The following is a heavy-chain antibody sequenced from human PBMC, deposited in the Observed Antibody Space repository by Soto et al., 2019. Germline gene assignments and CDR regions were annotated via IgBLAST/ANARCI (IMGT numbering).Heavy chain of an antibody. CDR2: VYYTGST. V-gene: IGHV4-59*01. CDR1: GDSISTFY. CDR3: ARGRTVRNYADDSSDYFYSFDY. J-gene: IGHJ4*02. Sequence: SETLSLTCTVSGDSISTFYWGWMRQSPGKELEWIGYVYYTGSTNYNPSLKSRVTISVDRSKNQFSLKLTSANAADTAVYYCARGRTVRNYADDSSDYFYSFDYWGQGTQVTVSS. D-gene: IGHD3-22*01.